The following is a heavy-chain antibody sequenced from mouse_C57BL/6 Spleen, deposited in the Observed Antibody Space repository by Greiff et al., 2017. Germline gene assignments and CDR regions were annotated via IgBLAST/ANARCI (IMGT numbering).Heavy chain of an antibody. V-gene: IGHV1-76*01. CDR3: ASLLRYAMDY. CDR2: IYPGSGNT. Sequence: LVESGAELVRPGASVKLSCKASGYTFTDYYINWVKQRPGQGLEWIARIYPGSGNTYYNEKFKGKATLTAEKASSTAYMQLSSLTSEDSAVXFCASLLRYAMDYWGQGTSVTVSS. J-gene: IGHJ4*01. D-gene: IGHD1-1*01. CDR1: GYTFTDYY.